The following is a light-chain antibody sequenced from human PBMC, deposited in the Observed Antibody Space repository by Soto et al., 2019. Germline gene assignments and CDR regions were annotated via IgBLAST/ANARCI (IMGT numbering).Light chain of an antibody. CDR3: QQANSFTLT. Sequence: DIQMTQSPSSVSASLGDRITITCRASQGIYKWLAWYQQKPGKAPKLLISAASTLQTGVPARFSVSGSGTDFTLTISRLQHEDFATYYCQQANSFTLTFGGGTKVDIK. V-gene: IGKV1-12*01. CDR2: AAS. J-gene: IGKJ4*01. CDR1: QGIYKW.